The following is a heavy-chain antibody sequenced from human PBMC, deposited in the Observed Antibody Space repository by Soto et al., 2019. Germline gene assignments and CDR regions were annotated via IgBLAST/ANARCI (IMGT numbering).Heavy chain of an antibody. J-gene: IGHJ3*01. CDR3: ARRHEYGGNPHAFDV. D-gene: IGHD4-17*01. Sequence: QVHLVQSGAEVKKPGSSVKVSCKYSGGTFRTESINWVRQAPGQGLEWMGGILPFFGTADYAPRFQGRVTITADGATTSAYMVLGILTSQYTGVYFCARRHEYGGNPHAFDVWGQGTMVTVSS. V-gene: IGHV1-69*13. CDR1: GGTFRTES. CDR2: ILPFFGTA.